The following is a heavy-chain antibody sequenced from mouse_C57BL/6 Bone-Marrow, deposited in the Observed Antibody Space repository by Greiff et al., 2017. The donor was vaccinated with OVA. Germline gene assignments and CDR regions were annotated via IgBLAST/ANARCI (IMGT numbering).Heavy chain of an antibody. J-gene: IGHJ3*01. Sequence: EVQLVESGGGLVKPGGSLKLSCAASGFTFSSYTMSWVRQTPEKRLEWVATISGGGGNTYYPDSVKGRFTISRDNAKNTLYLHMSSLRSEDTALYYCARPYDYFAYWGQGTLVTVSA. CDR3: ARPYDYFAY. D-gene: IGHD2-4*01. CDR1: GFTFSSYT. CDR2: ISGGGGNT. V-gene: IGHV5-9*01.